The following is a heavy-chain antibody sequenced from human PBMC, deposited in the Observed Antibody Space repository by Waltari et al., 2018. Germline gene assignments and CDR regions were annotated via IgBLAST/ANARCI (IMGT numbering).Heavy chain of an antibody. J-gene: IGHJ4*02. Sequence: QVQLQESGPGLVKPSQTLSLTCTVPGGSISSGSYYWSWIRQPAGKGLEWIGYIYTSGSTNYNPSLKSRVTISVDTSKNQFSLKLSSVTAADTAVYYCARTHTHRAFRYFDYWGQGTLVTVSS. CDR3: ARTHTHRAFRYFDY. CDR2: IYTSGST. CDR1: GGSISSGSYY. D-gene: IGHD3-3*02. V-gene: IGHV4-61*09.